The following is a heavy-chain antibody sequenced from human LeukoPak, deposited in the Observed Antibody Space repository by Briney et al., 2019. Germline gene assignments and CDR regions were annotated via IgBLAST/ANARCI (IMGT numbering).Heavy chain of an antibody. CDR1: GFTFSRYG. CDR3: ARDPHSLDY. CDR2: IAYTGTI. V-gene: IGHV3-48*01. Sequence: PGGSLRLSCTASGFTFSRYGMNWVRQAPGRGLEWVAYIAYTGTIHYADSVRGRFAISRDNAKNSLYLQMNSLRAEDTAVYYCARDPHSLDYWGQGTRVTVSS. J-gene: IGHJ4*02.